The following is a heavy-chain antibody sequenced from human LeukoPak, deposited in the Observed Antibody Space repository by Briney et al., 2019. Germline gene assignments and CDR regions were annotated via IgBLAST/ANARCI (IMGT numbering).Heavy chain of an antibody. J-gene: IGHJ4*02. D-gene: IGHD4-17*01. Sequence: PGESLRLSCAASGFTFSDYWMSWVRQAPGKGLEWVANIKQDGSEKHYVDSVKGRFTISRDNAKNSLYLQMNSLRAEDTAVYYCARDLYGDYSPFDYWGQGTLVTVSS. V-gene: IGHV3-7*04. CDR1: GFTFSDYW. CDR2: IKQDGSEK. CDR3: ARDLYGDYSPFDY.